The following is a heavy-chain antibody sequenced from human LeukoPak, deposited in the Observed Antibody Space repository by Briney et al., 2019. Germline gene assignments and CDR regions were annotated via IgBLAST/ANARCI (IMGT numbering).Heavy chain of an antibody. CDR1: GFTFSSYA. V-gene: IGHV3-23*01. J-gene: IGHJ3*02. D-gene: IGHD6-13*01. CDR2: ISTDGSRK. Sequence: PGGSLRLSCAASGFTFSSYAMSWVRQAPGKGLVWVSRISTDGSRKDYADSVKGRFTISRDNAKNTLYLQMNSLRAEDTAVYYCAKDLGSYSGSWKDDAFDIWGQGTMVSVSS. CDR3: AKDLGSYSGSWKDDAFDI.